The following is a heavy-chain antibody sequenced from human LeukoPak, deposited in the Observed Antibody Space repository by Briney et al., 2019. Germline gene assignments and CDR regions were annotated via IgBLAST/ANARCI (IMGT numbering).Heavy chain of an antibody. V-gene: IGHV3-23*01. Sequence: AGGTLRLSCAASGFTFSSYGMSWVRQAPGKGLEWVSAISGSGGSTYYADSVKGRFTISRDNSKNTLYLQMNSLRAEDTAVYYCAKKFFPMATTNEDAFDIWGQGTMVTVSS. J-gene: IGHJ3*02. CDR1: GFTFSSYG. CDR3: AKKFFPMATTNEDAFDI. D-gene: IGHD5-24*01. CDR2: ISGSGGST.